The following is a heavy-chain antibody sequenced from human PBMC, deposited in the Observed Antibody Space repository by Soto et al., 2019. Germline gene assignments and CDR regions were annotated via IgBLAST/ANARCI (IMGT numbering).Heavy chain of an antibody. V-gene: IGHV2-5*02. J-gene: IGHJ4*02. Sequence: QITLKESGPTLVKPTQTLTLTCTVSGFSLNTYGVGVGWIRQPPGKALEWLALIYWDDDKRYSPSLKSRLTITKDTSKNQVVLTMTNMDLVDTVTYYCARALGSWGAYYFDYWGQGTLVTVSS. D-gene: IGHD3-16*01. CDR2: IYWDDDK. CDR1: GFSLNTYGVG. CDR3: ARALGSWGAYYFDY.